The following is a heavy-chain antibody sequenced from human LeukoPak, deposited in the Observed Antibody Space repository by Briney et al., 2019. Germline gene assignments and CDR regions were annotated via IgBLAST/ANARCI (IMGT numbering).Heavy chain of an antibody. D-gene: IGHD3-10*01. J-gene: IGHJ4*02. CDR1: GYTLTSYY. CDR3: AREPYGSGSDLSRRSLD. Sequence: SVNASCKASGYTLTSYYMHWVRQAPRQGLGGMGIINPSGGSTSYAQKFQGRVTMTRDTFTSTVYMELSSLRSEDTAVYYCAREPYGSGSDLSRRSLDWGQGTLVTVSS. CDR2: INPSGGST. V-gene: IGHV1-46*01.